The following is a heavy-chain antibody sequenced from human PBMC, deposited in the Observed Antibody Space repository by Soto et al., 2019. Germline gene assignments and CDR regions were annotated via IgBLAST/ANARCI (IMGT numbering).Heavy chain of an antibody. CDR3: ARRGWSSGDGICSDP. V-gene: IGHV4-59*01. CDR2: IYYSGST. CDR1: GGRISNYY. D-gene: IGHD6-19*01. Sequence: PSGCLSLPIRVAGGRISNYYRSWMPQHPGKGLEWIGYIYYSGSTNYNPSLKSRVTISVDTSKNQFSLKLSSVTAADTSVYYCARRGWSSGDGICSDPRGQGPLVTVSS. J-gene: IGHJ5*02.